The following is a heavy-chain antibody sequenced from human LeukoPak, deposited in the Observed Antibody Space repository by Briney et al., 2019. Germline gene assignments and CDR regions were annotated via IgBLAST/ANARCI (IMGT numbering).Heavy chain of an antibody. Sequence: GGSLRLCCAASGFTFSTHGIQWVRQAPGKGLEWVAVISYDGRTKYFADSVRGRFTLSRGNSKNTLYLQMNSLRPEDTAVYYCAKEHIQYDSGWYFDCWGPGALVTVSS. J-gene: IGHJ4*02. CDR3: AKEHIQYDSGWYFDC. V-gene: IGHV3-30*18. D-gene: IGHD6-19*01. CDR1: GFTFSTHG. CDR2: ISYDGRTK.